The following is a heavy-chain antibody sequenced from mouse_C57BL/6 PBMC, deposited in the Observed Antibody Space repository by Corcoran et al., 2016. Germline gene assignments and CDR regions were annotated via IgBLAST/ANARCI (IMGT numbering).Heavy chain of an antibody. CDR1: GFNIKNTF. J-gene: IGHJ1*03. D-gene: IGHD2-1*01. CDR2: IDPANGYT. Sequence: EVQLQQSVAELVRPGASVKLSCITSGFNIKNTFMHWVKQRPEQGLEWIGKIDPANGYTKYAPTFQDKAPITADTSSNTAYLQLSSLTSEDTAIYYCARGHYDNPYWYFDVWGTGTTVTVSS. V-gene: IGHV14-3*01. CDR3: ARGHYDNPYWYFDV.